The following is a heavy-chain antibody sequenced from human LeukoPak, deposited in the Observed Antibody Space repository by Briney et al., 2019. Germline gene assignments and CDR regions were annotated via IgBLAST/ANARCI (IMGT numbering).Heavy chain of an antibody. CDR2: VISILRTA. J-gene: IGHJ4*02. CDR1: GGTLSTYT. D-gene: IGHD1-26*01. Sequence: ASVKVSCKASGGTLSTYTIHWVRRGPGQGLEWMGRVISILRTATYGQKFQGRVTITADKSTSTTYMELTDLRLQDTAFYYCARSLGRGFDYWGQGSLVTVSS. CDR3: ARSLGRGFDY. V-gene: IGHV1-69*08.